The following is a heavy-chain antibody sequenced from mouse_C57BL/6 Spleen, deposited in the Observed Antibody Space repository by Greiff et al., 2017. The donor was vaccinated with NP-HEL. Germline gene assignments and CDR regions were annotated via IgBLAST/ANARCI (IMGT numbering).Heavy chain of an antibody. CDR2: LDPSDSYT. Sequence: QVQLQQPGAELVKPGASVKLSCKASGYTFTSYWMQWVKQRPGQGLEWIGELDPSDSYTNYNQKFKGKATLTVDTSSSTAYMQLSSLTSEDSAVYYCASNGDYGSSFFAYWGQGTLVTVSA. CDR1: GYTFTSYW. V-gene: IGHV1-50*01. CDR3: ASNGDYGSSFFAY. J-gene: IGHJ3*01. D-gene: IGHD1-1*01.